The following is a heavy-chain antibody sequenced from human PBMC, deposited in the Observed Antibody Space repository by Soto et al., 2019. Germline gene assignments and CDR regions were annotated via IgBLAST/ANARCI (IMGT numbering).Heavy chain of an antibody. J-gene: IGHJ3*02. CDR1: GGSISSGGYY. CDR3: ARGRHLSSSWPPLGAFDI. V-gene: IGHV4-31*03. CDR2: IYYSGST. D-gene: IGHD6-13*01. Sequence: PSETLSLTCTVSGGSISSGGYYWSWIRQHPGKGLEWIGYIYYSGSTYYNPSLKSRVTISVDTSKNQFSLKLSSVTAADTAVYYCARGRHLSSSWPPLGAFDIWGQGTMVTVSS.